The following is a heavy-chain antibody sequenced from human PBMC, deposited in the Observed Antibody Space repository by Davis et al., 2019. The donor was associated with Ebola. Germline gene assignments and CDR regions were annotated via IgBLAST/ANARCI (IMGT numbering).Heavy chain of an antibody. V-gene: IGHV1-8*01. CDR3: ARGGYSYGYGLDF. CDR2: MNPNTDKT. J-gene: IGHJ4*02. Sequence: ASVKVSCRASGYTFITYDIFWVRQVPGQGLEWMGWMNPNTDKTGYAPKFQGRVTMTWNNSITTAYLEVRSLTSDDTSVYYCARGGYSYGYGLDFWGQGSLVTVSS. CDR1: GYTFITYD. D-gene: IGHD5-18*01.